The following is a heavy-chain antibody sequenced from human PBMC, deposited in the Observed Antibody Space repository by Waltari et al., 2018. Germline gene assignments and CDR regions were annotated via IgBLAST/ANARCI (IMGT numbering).Heavy chain of an antibody. D-gene: IGHD1-26*01. CDR1: GGSISSSSYY. CDR3: ASPVGATPTYYYYGMDV. V-gene: IGHV4-39*07. CDR2: IYYSGST. J-gene: IGHJ6*02. Sequence: QLQLQESGPGLVKPSETLSLTCTVSGGSISSSSYYWGWIRQPPGKGLEWIGSIYYSGSTYYNPSLKSRVTISVDTSKNQFSLKLSSVTAADTAVYYCASPVGATPTYYYYGMDVWGQGTTVTVSS.